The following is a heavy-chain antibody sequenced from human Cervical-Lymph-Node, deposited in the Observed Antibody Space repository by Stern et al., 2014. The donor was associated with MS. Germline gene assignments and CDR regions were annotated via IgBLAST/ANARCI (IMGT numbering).Heavy chain of an antibody. Sequence: EVQLVESGGGVIQPGGSLRLSCTASGFTVSRDYMTWVRQAPGKGLEWVALITNVGSTFYADVVKGRFTISRDDSKNTVYLHMTSLRAEDTAMYYCARDTASPERSDWWGQGTLVTVSS. CDR1: GFTVSRDY. CDR2: ITNVGST. J-gene: IGHJ4*02. V-gene: IGHV3-53*01. CDR3: ARDTASPERSDW. D-gene: IGHD1-1*01.